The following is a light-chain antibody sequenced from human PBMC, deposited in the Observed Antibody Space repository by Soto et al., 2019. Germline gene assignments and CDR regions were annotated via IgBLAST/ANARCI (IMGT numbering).Light chain of an antibody. CDR2: GAS. V-gene: IGKV3-20*01. Sequence: EIVLTQSPGTLSLSPGERATLSCRASQSVSSSYLAWYQQKPGQAPRLLIYGASSRATGIPVRCSGSGSGKDFTLTISRLEPEDSAVYYCQHYGSSPGFAFGPGTKVDIK. CDR3: QHYGSSPGFA. J-gene: IGKJ3*01. CDR1: QSVSSSY.